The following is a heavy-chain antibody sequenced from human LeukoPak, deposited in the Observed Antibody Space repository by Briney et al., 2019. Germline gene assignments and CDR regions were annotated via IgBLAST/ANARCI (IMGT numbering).Heavy chain of an antibody. CDR1: GGSISSYY. J-gene: IGHJ3*02. CDR3: ASLNSSGYYFAGLDAFDI. V-gene: IGHV4-59*01. Sequence: PSETLSLTCIVSGGSISSYYWSWIRQPPGKGLEWIGYIYYSGSTNYNPSLKSRVTISVDTSKNQFSLKLSSVTAADTAVYYCASLNSSGYYFAGLDAFDIWGQGTMVTVSS. D-gene: IGHD3-22*01. CDR2: IYYSGST.